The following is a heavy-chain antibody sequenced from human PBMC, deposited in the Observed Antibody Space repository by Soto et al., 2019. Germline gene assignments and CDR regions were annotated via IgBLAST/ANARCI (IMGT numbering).Heavy chain of an antibody. CDR3: AREWFGELFSGRYYYMDV. CDR2: MNPNSGNT. J-gene: IGHJ6*03. D-gene: IGHD3-10*01. Sequence: ASVKVSCKASGYTFTSYDINWVRQATGQGLEWMGWMNPNSGNTGYAQKFQGRVTMTRNTSISTAYMELSSLRSEDTAVYYCAREWFGELFSGRYYYMDVWGKGTTVTVSS. CDR1: GYTFTSYD. V-gene: IGHV1-8*01.